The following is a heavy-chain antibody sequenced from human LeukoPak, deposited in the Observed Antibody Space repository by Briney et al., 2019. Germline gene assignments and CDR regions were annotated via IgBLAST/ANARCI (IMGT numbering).Heavy chain of an antibody. CDR3: AKSSGSYRP. D-gene: IGHD1-26*01. V-gene: IGHV3-11*04. Sequence: GGSLRLSCAASGFTFSDHYMSWIRQAPGKGLEWVSYISNSGRTIYYADSVKGRFTISRGNAENSLYLQMNSLRAEDTAVYYCAKSSGSYRPWGQGTLVTVSS. CDR2: ISNSGRTI. J-gene: IGHJ5*02. CDR1: GFTFSDHY.